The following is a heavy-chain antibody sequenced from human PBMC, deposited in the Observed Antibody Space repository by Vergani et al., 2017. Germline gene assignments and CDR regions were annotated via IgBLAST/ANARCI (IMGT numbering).Heavy chain of an antibody. V-gene: IGHV3-21*01. D-gene: IGHD3-22*01. CDR1: GFTFSSYS. CDR3: ARPKYYDSSGTSYYYYGMDV. CDR2: ISISSSYI. Sequence: EVQLVESGGGLVKPGGSLRLSCEASGFTFSSYSMNWVRQAPGKGLEGVSSISISSSYIYYSDSVKGRFTISRDNAKNSLYLKMNSLRAEDTAVYYCARPKYYDSSGTSYYYYGMDVWGQGTTVTVSS. J-gene: IGHJ6*02.